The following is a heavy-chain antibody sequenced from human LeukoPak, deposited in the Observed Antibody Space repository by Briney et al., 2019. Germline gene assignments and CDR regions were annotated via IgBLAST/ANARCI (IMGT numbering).Heavy chain of an antibody. CDR1: GGSISSGGYY. CDR3: ARAQLRFLEWLSNFDY. CDR2: IYYSGST. V-gene: IGHV4-31*03. D-gene: IGHD3-3*01. Sequence: ASQTLSLTCTVSGGSISSGGYYWSWIRQHPGKGLEWIGYIYYSGSTYYNPSLKSRVTISVDTSKNQFSLKLSSVTAADTAVYYCARAQLRFLEWLSNFDYWGQGTLVTASS. J-gene: IGHJ4*02.